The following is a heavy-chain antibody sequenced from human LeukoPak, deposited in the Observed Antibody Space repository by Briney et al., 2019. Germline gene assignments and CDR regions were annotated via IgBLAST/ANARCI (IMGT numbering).Heavy chain of an antibody. V-gene: IGHV3-23*01. D-gene: IGHD4-17*01. Sequence: GGSLRLSCAASGFTFSSYAMSWVRQAPGKGLEWVSAIGGSGDSTYYADSVKGRFTISRDNWKNTLHLQMNSLRAADTAVYYCAKDDYGDFDYWGQGTLVTVSS. CDR1: GFTFSSYA. J-gene: IGHJ4*02. CDR3: AKDDYGDFDY. CDR2: IGGSGDST.